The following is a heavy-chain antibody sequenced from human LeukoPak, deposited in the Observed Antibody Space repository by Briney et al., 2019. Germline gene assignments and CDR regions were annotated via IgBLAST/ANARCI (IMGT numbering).Heavy chain of an antibody. CDR1: GFTFSSHW. D-gene: IGHD3-3*01. CDR2: ISKDGSER. J-gene: IGHJ4*02. CDR3: ARDAEWSIDY. Sequence: PGGSLRLSCEASGFTFSSHWMRWARQAPGKGLEWVADISKDGSERNYVDSVKGRFSISRANAKNSLYLQMNSLRADDTAVYYCARDAEWSIDYWGQGTLVTVSS. V-gene: IGHV3-7*01.